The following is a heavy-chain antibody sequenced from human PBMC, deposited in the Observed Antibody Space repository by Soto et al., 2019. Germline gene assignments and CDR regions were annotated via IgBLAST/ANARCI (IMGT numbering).Heavy chain of an antibody. CDR3: ARDEYPNYYYYGMDV. V-gene: IGHV3-48*02. D-gene: IGHD6-6*01. Sequence: GGSLRLSCAASGFTFSSYSMNWVRQAPGKGLEWVSYISSSSSTIYYADSVKGRFTISRDNAKNSLYLQMNSLRDEDTAVYYCARDEYPNYYYYGMDVWGQGTTVTVSS. J-gene: IGHJ6*02. CDR2: ISSSSSTI. CDR1: GFTFSSYS.